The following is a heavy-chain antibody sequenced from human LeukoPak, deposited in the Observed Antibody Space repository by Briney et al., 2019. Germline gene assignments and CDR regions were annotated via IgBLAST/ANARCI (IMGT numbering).Heavy chain of an antibody. J-gene: IGHJ5*01. V-gene: IGHV3-74*01. CDR1: GLSFHNTW. CDR2: IISDGITT. CDR3: GRDPDS. Sequence: GGSLRLSCAASGLSFHNTWMHWIRQAPGKGLVWVSRIISDGITTTYADSVKGRFTISRDNAKNTMYLQMNSLTAEDTAVYYCGRDPDSWGQGTVVTVSS.